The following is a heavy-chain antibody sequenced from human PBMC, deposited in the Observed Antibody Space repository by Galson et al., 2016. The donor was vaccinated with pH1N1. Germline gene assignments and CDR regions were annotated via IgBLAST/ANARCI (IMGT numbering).Heavy chain of an antibody. D-gene: IGHD2-2*01. Sequence: SLRLSCAASGFTFSDYWMQWVRQAPGKGLEWVANIRQDGGEKYYVDSVKGRFTISRDNSKNTLYLQMNSLRVEDTAVYYCATLGGDIVVVPDATDYYYGLDVWRRGTTFSVSS. CDR3: ATLGGDIVVVPDATDYYYGLDV. V-gene: IGHV3-7*01. J-gene: IGHJ6*02. CDR2: IRQDGGEK. CDR1: GFTFSDYW.